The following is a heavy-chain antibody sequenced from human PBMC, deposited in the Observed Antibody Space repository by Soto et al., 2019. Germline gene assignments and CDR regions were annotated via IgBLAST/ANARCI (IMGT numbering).Heavy chain of an antibody. CDR1: GYTFTSYD. Sequence: ASVKVSCKASGYTFTSYDINWVRQATGQGLEWMGWMNPNSGNTGYAQKFQGRVTMTRNTSISTAYMELSSLRSEDTAVYYCARDPFYCSSTSCPRLYYYMDVWGKGTTVTVSS. J-gene: IGHJ6*03. CDR2: MNPNSGNT. V-gene: IGHV1-8*01. CDR3: ARDPFYCSSTSCPRLYYYMDV. D-gene: IGHD2-2*01.